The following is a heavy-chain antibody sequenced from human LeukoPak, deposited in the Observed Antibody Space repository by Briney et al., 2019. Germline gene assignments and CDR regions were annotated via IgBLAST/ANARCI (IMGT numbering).Heavy chain of an antibody. J-gene: IGHJ4*02. CDR1: GGSISSSSYS. Sequence: SETLSPTCTVSGGSISSSSYSWGWIRQPPGKGLEWIGTIYYTGNTYYSPSLKNRVTISVDTSKNQLFLQLSSVTAADTAVYYCVRHLLDSSGWRHYFDYWGQGALVTVSS. CDR3: VRHLLDSSGWRHYFDY. CDR2: IYYTGNT. D-gene: IGHD6-19*01. V-gene: IGHV4-39*01.